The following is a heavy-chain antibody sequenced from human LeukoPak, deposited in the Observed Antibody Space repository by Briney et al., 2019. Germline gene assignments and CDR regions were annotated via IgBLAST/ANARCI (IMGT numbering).Heavy chain of an antibody. J-gene: IGHJ6*03. CDR1: GYTFTGYY. V-gene: IGHV1-2*02. CDR3: ARGQLLGLGYMDV. Sequence: ASVKVSCKASGYTFTGYYLHWVRQAPGQGLEWMGWIHPNSGGTNYAQKFRGRVTMTRDTSISTAYMELSRLRSDDTAVYYCARGQLLGLGYMDVWGKGTTVTVSS. CDR2: IHPNSGGT. D-gene: IGHD2-2*01.